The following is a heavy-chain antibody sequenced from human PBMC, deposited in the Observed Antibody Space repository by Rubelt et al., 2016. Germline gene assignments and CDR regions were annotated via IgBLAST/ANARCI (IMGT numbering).Heavy chain of an antibody. Sequence: QVQLQQWGAGLLKPSETLSLTCAVHGGSFSGYYWSWIRQPPGKGLEWIGEINHSGSTNYNPSLKSRVTISLDTSKNQFSLKRSSVTAADTAVYYCARRRRYSGSSYWYFDLWGRGTLVTVSS. CDR3: ARRRRYSGSSYWYFDL. D-gene: IGHD1-26*01. CDR1: GGSFSGYY. CDR2: INHSGST. J-gene: IGHJ2*01. V-gene: IGHV4-34*01.